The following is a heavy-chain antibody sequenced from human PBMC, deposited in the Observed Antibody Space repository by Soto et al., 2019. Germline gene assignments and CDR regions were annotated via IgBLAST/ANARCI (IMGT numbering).Heavy chain of an antibody. CDR3: ARDTELSGFDY. V-gene: IGHV3-33*01. J-gene: IGHJ4*02. CDR2: IWYDGSNK. D-gene: IGHD1-7*01. CDR1: GFTFSSYG. Sequence: GGSLRLSCAASGFTFSSYGMHWVRQAPGKGLEWVAVIWYDGSNKYYADSVKGRFTISRDNSKNTPYLQMNSLRAEDTAVYYCARDTELSGFDYWGQGTLVTVSS.